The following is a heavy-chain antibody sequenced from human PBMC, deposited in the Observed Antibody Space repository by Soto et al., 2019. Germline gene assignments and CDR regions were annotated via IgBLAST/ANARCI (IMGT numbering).Heavy chain of an antibody. CDR3: ARRYSGYGDY. D-gene: IGHD5-12*01. CDR1: GDTISTGGYT. V-gene: IGHV4-30-2*01. Sequence: LSLTCDVSGDTISTGGYTWAWIRQPPGKALEWIGHTYHSGNPYYNPSLKSRVTISVDTSKNQFSLKLSSVTAADTAVYYCARRYSGYGDYWGQGTLVTVSS. CDR2: TYHSGNP. J-gene: IGHJ4*02.